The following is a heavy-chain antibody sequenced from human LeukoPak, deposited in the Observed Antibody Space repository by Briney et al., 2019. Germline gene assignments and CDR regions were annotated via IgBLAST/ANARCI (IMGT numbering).Heavy chain of an antibody. D-gene: IGHD3-10*01. CDR3: ARHSRSVDYGSGSYTWDY. CDR2: IYYSGST. V-gene: IGHV4-4*02. Sequence: PSGTLSLTCGVSGGSISNTNWWSWVRQPPGQGLEWIGTIYYSGSTYYNVSLKSRVTISVDTSRNQFSLKLSSVTAADTAVYYCARHSRSVDYGSGSYTWDYWGQGTLVTVSS. J-gene: IGHJ4*02. CDR1: GGSISNTNW.